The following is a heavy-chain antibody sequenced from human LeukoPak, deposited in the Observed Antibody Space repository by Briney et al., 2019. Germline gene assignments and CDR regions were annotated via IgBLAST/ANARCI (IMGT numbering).Heavy chain of an antibody. D-gene: IGHD3-22*01. V-gene: IGHV4-59*01. J-gene: IGHJ4*02. CDR1: GASISSYY. CDR3: ARENPSGYYNRPIDY. CDR2: IYYSGSI. Sequence: SETLSLTCTVSGASISSYYWSWIRQPPGKGLEWIGDIYYSGSIKYNPSLKSRVTMSEDTSKNQFSLKLSSVTAADTAIYYCARENPSGYYNRPIDYWGQGTLVTVSS.